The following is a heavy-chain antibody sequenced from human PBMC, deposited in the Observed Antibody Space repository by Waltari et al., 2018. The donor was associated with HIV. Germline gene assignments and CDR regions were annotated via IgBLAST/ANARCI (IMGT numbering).Heavy chain of an antibody. V-gene: IGHV3-48*04. D-gene: IGHD3-22*01. Sequence: EVEVVESGGRLAQPGGSLRISCMVSGFTLRSYSMNWVRQAPGKGLEWVSYISSDGSRIHYGDSVRGRFTTSRDNARNSVFLQMNSLRADDTAVYYCVRPLYDSSGSLSSGEYWGQGTLVTVSS. J-gene: IGHJ4*02. CDR3: VRPLYDSSGSLSSGEY. CDR2: ISSDGSRI. CDR1: GFTLRSYS.